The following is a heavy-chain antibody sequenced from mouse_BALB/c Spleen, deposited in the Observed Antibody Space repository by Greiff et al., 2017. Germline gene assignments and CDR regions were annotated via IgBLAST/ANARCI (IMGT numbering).Heavy chain of an antibody. D-gene: IGHD2-12*01. V-gene: IGHV1-7*01. CDR1: GYTFTSYW. CDR2: INPSTGYT. CDR3: ARGGGFTTDAMDY. Sequence: VQLQQSGADLAKPGASVKMSCKASGYTFTSYWMHWVKQRPGQGLEWIGYINPSTGYTEYNQKFKDKATLTADKSSSTAYMQLSSLTSEDSAVYYCARGGGFTTDAMDYWGQGTSVTVSS. J-gene: IGHJ4*01.